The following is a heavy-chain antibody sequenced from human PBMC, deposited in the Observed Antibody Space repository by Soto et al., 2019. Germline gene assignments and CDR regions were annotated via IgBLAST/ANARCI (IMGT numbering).Heavy chain of an antibody. CDR2: LSTSGST. Sequence: LETLSLTCNVSGDSISNYYWSWIRQPAGKGLEWIGRLSTSGSTNYNPSLKSRVTMSVDTSKNQFSLMLNSVTAADTAVYYCRRDFDYWGQGTLVTVSS. CDR3: RRDFDY. D-gene: IGHD6-6*01. CDR1: GDSISNYY. V-gene: IGHV4-4*07. J-gene: IGHJ4*02.